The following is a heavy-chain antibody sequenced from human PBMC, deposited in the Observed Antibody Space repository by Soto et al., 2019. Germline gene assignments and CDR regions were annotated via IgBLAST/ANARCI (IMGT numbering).Heavy chain of an antibody. Sequence: QVQLQESGPGLVKPSQTLSLTCTVSGGSISSGGYYWSWIRQHPGKGLEWIGYIYYSGSTYYNPSLKSRVTISVDTSKNQFSLKLSSVTAADTAVYYCARFMVRGVPSYAFDIWGQGTMVTVSS. CDR3: ARFMVRGVPSYAFDI. D-gene: IGHD3-10*01. CDR1: GGSISSGGYY. CDR2: IYYSGST. V-gene: IGHV4-31*03. J-gene: IGHJ3*02.